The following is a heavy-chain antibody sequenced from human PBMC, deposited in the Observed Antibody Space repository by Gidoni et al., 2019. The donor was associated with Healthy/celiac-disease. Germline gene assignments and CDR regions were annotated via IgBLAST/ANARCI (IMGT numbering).Heavy chain of an antibody. J-gene: IGHJ1*01. CDR2: IIPIFGTA. D-gene: IGHD3-22*01. Sequence: QVQLVQSGAEVKKPGSSVKVSCKASGGTFSSYAISWVRQAPGQGLEWRGGIIPIFGTANYAQKFQGRVTITADESTSTAYMELSSLRSEDTAVYYCARFMSYYDSSGYQEYFQHWGQGTLVTVSS. V-gene: IGHV1-69*01. CDR1: GGTFSSYA. CDR3: ARFMSYYDSSGYQEYFQH.